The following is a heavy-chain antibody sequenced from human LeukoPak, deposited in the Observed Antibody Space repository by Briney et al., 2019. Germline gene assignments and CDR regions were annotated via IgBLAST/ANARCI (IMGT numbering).Heavy chain of an antibody. V-gene: IGHV3-74*03. CDR3: ARDSSSWYYDY. CDR2: IKSDGSST. J-gene: IGHJ4*02. D-gene: IGHD6-13*01. CDR1: GFTFSSYW. Sequence: GGSLRLSCAASGFTFSSYWMHWVRQAPGKGLVWVSCIKSDGSSTTYADSVKGRFTIPRDNAKNTLHLQMNSLRAEDTAVYYCARDSSSWYYDYWGQGTLVTVSS.